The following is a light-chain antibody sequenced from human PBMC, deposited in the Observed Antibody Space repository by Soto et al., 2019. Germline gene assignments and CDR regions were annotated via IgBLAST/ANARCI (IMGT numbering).Light chain of an antibody. CDR2: GAS. CDR1: ETVTSSY. CDR3: QQYGSSPT. V-gene: IGKV3-20*01. J-gene: IGKJ2*01. Sequence: EIVLTQSPDTLSLSPGERAILSCSASETVTSSYLAWYQQKPGQAPRLLIYGASSRSTGIPGRFSGSGSGTDFTLTISRLEPGDFAVYYCQQYGSSPTFGQGIKLEIK.